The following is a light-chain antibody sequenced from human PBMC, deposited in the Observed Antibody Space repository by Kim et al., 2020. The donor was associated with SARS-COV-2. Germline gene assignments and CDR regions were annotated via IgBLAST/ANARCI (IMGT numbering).Light chain of an antibody. CDR2: EDN. Sequence: VSPGQTARITCSGDELGYKYTCWYQQKPGQSPLLVMYEDNKRPSGIPERFSGSNSGNTATLTISGTQAVDEADYYCQAWDSSTFYVFGTGTKVTVL. CDR1: ELGYKY. CDR3: QAWDSSTFYV. V-gene: IGLV3-1*01. J-gene: IGLJ1*01.